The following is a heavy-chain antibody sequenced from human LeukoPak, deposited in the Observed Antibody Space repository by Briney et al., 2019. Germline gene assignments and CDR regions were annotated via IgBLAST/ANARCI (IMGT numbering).Heavy chain of an antibody. V-gene: IGHV3-23*01. CDR1: GFTFSSYA. D-gene: IGHD1-26*01. CDR3: ALFPWYSGSYSVDY. CDR2: ISGSGGST. J-gene: IGHJ4*02. Sequence: GGSLRLSCSASGFTFSSYAMSWVRQAPGKGLEWVSAISGSGGSTYYADSVKGRFTISRDNSKNTLYLQMNSLRAEDTAVYYCALFPWYSGSYSVDYWGQGTLVTVSS.